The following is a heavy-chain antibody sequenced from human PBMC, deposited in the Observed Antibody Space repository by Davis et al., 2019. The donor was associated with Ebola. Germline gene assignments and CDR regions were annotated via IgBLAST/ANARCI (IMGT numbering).Heavy chain of an antibody. CDR1: GFTFSSYW. D-gene: IGHD6-19*01. CDR2: IWYDGSNK. CDR3: ARDCFGGGWYSYGMDV. Sequence: GESLKISCAASGFTFSSYWMHWVRQAPGKGLEWVAVIWYDGSNKYYADSVKGRFTISRDNSKNTLYLQMNSLRAEDTAVYYCARDCFGGGWYSYGMDVWGQGTTVTVSS. J-gene: IGHJ6*02. V-gene: IGHV3-33*08.